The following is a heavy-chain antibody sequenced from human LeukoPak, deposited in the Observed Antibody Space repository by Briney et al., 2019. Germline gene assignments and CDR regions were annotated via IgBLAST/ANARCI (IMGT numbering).Heavy chain of an antibody. CDR1: GFTFSSYS. CDR2: ISSSSRYI. D-gene: IGHD6-19*01. J-gene: IGHJ4*02. Sequence: PGGSLRLSCAASGFTFSSYSMNWVRQAPGKGLGWASSISSSSRYIYYADSVKGRFTISRDNAKNSLYLQMNSLRAEDTAVYYCAKEPATRWLATFDYWGQGTLVTVSS. V-gene: IGHV3-21*01. CDR3: AKEPATRWLATFDY.